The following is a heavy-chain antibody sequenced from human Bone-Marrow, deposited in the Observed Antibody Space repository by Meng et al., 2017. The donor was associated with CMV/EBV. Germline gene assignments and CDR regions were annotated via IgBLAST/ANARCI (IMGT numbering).Heavy chain of an antibody. D-gene: IGHD2-21*01. Sequence: ETLSLTCAASGFTFSSYSMNWVRQAPGKGLEWVSSISSSSSYIYYADSVKGRFTISRDNAKNSLYLQMDSLRAEDTAVYYCARDWGSYCGGDCSPQREYYFDYWGQGTLVTVSS. CDR3: ARDWGSYCGGDCSPQREYYFDY. J-gene: IGHJ4*02. V-gene: IGHV3-21*01. CDR2: ISSSSSYI. CDR1: GFTFSSYS.